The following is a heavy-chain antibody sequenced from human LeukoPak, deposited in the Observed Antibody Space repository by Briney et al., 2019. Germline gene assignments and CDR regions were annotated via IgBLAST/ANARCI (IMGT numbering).Heavy chain of an antibody. V-gene: IGHV7-4-1*02. CDR1: GYTFTSYA. Sequence: ASVKVSCKASGYTFTSYAMNWVRQAPGQGLEWMGWINTNTGNPTYAQGFTGRFVFSLDTSVSTAYLQISSLKAEDTAVYYCARMVQLRYFDPYPQDYWGQGTLVTVSS. J-gene: IGHJ4*02. D-gene: IGHD3-9*01. CDR2: INTNTGNP. CDR3: ARMVQLRYFDPYPQDY.